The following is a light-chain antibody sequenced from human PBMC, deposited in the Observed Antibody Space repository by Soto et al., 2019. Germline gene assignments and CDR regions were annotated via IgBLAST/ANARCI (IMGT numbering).Light chain of an antibody. Sequence: QSALTQPPSASGSPGQSVTISCTGTNNDIGGYDFVSWYQYHPGKAPRLLMYDVNKRASGVPGRFSGSKSGNTASLTVSGLQADDEGDYFCSSYVGGSNLNDVFGGGTKLTVL. V-gene: IGLV2-8*01. CDR3: SSYVGGSNLNDV. CDR1: NNDIGGYDF. J-gene: IGLJ2*01. CDR2: DVN.